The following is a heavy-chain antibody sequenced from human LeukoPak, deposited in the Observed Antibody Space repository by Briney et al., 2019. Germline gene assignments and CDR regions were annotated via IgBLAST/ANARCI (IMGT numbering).Heavy chain of an antibody. CDR1: GGTFSSYA. D-gene: IGHD5-18*01. J-gene: IGHJ4*02. V-gene: IGHV1-69*05. CDR2: IIPIFGTA. CDR3: ASGNGYSYGFFDY. Sequence: SVKVSCKASGGTFSSYAISWVRQAPGQGLEWMGRIIPIFGTANYAQKFQGRVTITTDESTSTAYMELSSLRSEDTAAYYCASGNGYSYGFFDYWGQGTLVTVSS.